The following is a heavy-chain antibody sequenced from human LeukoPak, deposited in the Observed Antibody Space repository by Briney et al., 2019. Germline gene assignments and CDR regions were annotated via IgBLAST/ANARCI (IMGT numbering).Heavy chain of an antibody. Sequence: SETLSLTCTVSGGSISSYYWSWIRQPPGKGLEWIGYIYYSGSTNYNPSLKSRVTISVDTSKNQFSLKLSSVTAADTAVYYCARGSGPDTYDFWSGYQYYFDYWGQGTLVTVSS. J-gene: IGHJ4*02. CDR2: IYYSGST. V-gene: IGHV4-59*01. D-gene: IGHD3-3*01. CDR1: GGSISSYY. CDR3: ARGSGPDTYDFWSGYQYYFDY.